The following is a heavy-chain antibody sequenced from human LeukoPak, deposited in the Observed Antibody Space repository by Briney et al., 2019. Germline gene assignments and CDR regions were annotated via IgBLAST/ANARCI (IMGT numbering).Heavy chain of an antibody. CDR3: ARVDTRLWYYMDV. CDR2: IKQDGSEK. J-gene: IGHJ6*03. CDR1: GFTFSSYW. D-gene: IGHD3-16*01. V-gene: IGHV3-7*01. Sequence: GGSLRLSCAASGFTFSSYWMTWVRQAPGKGREWVANIKQDGSEKHYAGSVKGRFTISRDNAKNSLYLQMNSLRAEDTAVYYCARVDTRLWYYMDVWGKGTTVTVSS.